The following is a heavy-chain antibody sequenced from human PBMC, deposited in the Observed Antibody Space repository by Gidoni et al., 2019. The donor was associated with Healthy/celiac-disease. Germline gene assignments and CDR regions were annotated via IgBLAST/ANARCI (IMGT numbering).Heavy chain of an antibody. CDR2: SSGSGGST. V-gene: IGHV3-23*01. Sequence: EVQLLESGGGLVQPGGSLRLSCSASGFPFRSYALSWVRQAPGKGLEGGSASSGSGGSTYYADSVKGRFTISRDNSKNTLYLQMNSLRAEDTAVYYCAKALTYYYDSSGYRTSLDYWGQGTLVTVSS. J-gene: IGHJ4*02. CDR1: GFPFRSYA. CDR3: AKALTYYYDSSGYRTSLDY. D-gene: IGHD3-22*01.